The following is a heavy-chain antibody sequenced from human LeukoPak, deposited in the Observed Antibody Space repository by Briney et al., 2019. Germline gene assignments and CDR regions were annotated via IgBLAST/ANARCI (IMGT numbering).Heavy chain of an antibody. J-gene: IGHJ4*02. CDR2: ISGSGGST. D-gene: IGHD3-10*01. Sequence: GGSLRLSCAASGFTFSSYAMSWVRQAPGKGLEWVSAISGSGGSTYYADSVKGLFTISRDNSKNTLYLQMNSLRAEDTAVYYCAKDPLSYYYGSGSYYIDYFDYWGQGTLVTVSS. V-gene: IGHV3-23*01. CDR3: AKDPLSYYYGSGSYYIDYFDY. CDR1: GFTFSSYA.